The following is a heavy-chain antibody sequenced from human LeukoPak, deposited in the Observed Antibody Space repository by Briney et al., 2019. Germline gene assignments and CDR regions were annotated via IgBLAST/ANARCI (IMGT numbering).Heavy chain of an antibody. Sequence: LETLSLTCTVSGGSISSYYWSWIRQPPGKGLEWIGYIYYSGSTNYNPSLKSRVTISVDTSKNQFSLKLSSVTAADTAVYYCARKVGARGFDIWGQGTMVTVSS. CDR1: GGSISSYY. V-gene: IGHV4-59*01. CDR3: ARKVGARGFDI. CDR2: IYYSGST. J-gene: IGHJ3*02. D-gene: IGHD1-26*01.